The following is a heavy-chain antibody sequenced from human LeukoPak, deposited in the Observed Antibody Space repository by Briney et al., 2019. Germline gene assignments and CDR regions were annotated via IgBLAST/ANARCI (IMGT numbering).Heavy chain of an antibody. D-gene: IGHD3-22*01. V-gene: IGHV1-18*01. Sequence: ASVKVSCKASGYTFTSYGISWVRQAPGQGLEWMGWISAYNGNTNYAQKLQGRVTMATDTSTSTAYMELRSLRSDDTAVYYCARVDYYDSSGYYGSDDCWGQGTLVTVSS. CDR3: ARVDYYDSSGYYGSDDC. J-gene: IGHJ4*02. CDR2: ISAYNGNT. CDR1: GYTFTSYG.